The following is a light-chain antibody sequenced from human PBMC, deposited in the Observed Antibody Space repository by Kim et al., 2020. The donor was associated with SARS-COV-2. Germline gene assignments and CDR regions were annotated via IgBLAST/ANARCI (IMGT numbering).Light chain of an antibody. V-gene: IGKV3-15*01. J-gene: IGKJ4*01. CDR1: QSVRSN. CDR2: GAS. Sequence: EIVMTQSPVTLSVSPGGRATLSCRAGQSVRSNLVWYQQKPGQPPRLLIYGASTRATGIPARFSGSGSGTEFTLTISSLQSDDVAVYYCQQYNDWLTFGGGTKVDIK. CDR3: QQYNDWLT.